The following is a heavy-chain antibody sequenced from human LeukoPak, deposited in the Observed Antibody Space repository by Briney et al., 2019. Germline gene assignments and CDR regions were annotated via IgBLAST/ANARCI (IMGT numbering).Heavy chain of an antibody. CDR2: ISWNSGSI. V-gene: IGHV3-9*01. Sequence: QTGGSLRLSCAASGFTFDDYAMHWVRQAPGKGLEWVSGISWNSGSIGYVDSVKGRFTISRDNAKNSLYLQMNSLRAEDTAVYYCAGSWSPYDAFDIWGQGTMVSVSS. CDR3: AGSWSPYDAFDI. CDR1: GFTFDDYA. J-gene: IGHJ3*02. D-gene: IGHD6-13*01.